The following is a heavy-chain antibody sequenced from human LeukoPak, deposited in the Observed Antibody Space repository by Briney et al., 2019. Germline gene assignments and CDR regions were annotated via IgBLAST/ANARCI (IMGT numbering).Heavy chain of an antibody. V-gene: IGHV1-69*13. D-gene: IGHD3-22*01. CDR2: IIPIFGTA. CDR3: ARDEERYYYDSSGYYRGHAFDI. J-gene: IGHJ3*02. CDR1: GGTFSSYA. Sequence: GASVKVSCKTSGGTFSSYAISWVRQAPGQGLEWMGGIIPIFGTANYAQKFQGRVTITADESTSTAYLELSSLRSEDTAVYYCARDEERYYYDSSGYYRGHAFDIWGQGTMVTVSS.